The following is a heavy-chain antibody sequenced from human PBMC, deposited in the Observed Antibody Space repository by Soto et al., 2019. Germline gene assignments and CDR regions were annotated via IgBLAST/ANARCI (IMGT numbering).Heavy chain of an antibody. Sequence: ASVKVSCKASGYTFTNYGVSWVRQAPGQGLEWMGWISAYNGNTNYAQKLQGRVTMTRDTSKSTVYLQMNSLRADDTAVYYCAKARSSTSCRSFDSWGQGTLVTVSS. CDR2: ISAYNGNT. V-gene: IGHV1-18*01. J-gene: IGHJ4*02. D-gene: IGHD2-2*01. CDR1: GYTFTNYG. CDR3: AKARSSTSCRSFDS.